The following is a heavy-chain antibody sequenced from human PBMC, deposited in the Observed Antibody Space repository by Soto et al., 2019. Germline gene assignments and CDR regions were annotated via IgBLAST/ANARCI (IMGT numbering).Heavy chain of an antibody. Sequence: QVQLVQSGAEVKKPGSSVKVSCKASGGTFSSYTLAWVRQAPGQGLEWMGEIIPIFGTTNYVQKFQGRVTITADVSTKPAYMELGSPRSGDTAMFYRAENSMAGSGAEHWGQGTLVTVSS. CDR2: IIPIFGTT. D-gene: IGHD1-26*01. J-gene: IGHJ4*02. CDR1: GGTFSSYT. CDR3: AENSMAGSGAEH. V-gene: IGHV1-69*01.